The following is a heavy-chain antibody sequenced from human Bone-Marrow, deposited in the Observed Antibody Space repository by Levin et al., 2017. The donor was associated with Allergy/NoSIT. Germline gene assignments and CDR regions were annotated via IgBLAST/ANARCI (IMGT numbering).Heavy chain of an antibody. CDR3: VRYYGDYYFDF. CDR2: IYPGDSST. CDR1: GYSFSFYW. J-gene: IGHJ4*02. V-gene: IGHV5-51*01. D-gene: IGHD4-17*01. Sequence: GESLKISCKGSGYSFSFYWIGWVRQMPGKGLEWMALIYPGDSSTKYSPSFQGQVTISADRSSSTAYLQWDSLEASDTAMYYCVRYYGDYYFDFWGKGTLVTVSS.